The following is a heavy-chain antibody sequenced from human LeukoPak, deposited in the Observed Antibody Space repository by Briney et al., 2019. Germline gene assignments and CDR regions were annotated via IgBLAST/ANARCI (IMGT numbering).Heavy chain of an antibody. V-gene: IGHV5-51*01. CDR1: GYTFTSDW. CDR3: ARSPPYCSGGSCYPKAFDP. CDR2: IYPGDSDT. Sequence: GESLKISCKGSGYTFTSDWIAWVRQMPGKGLEYMGIIYPGDSDTRYSPSLEGHVTFSADESTSTAYLQWSSLKASDTAMYYCARSPPYCSGGSCYPKAFDPWGQGTLVTVSS. D-gene: IGHD2-15*01. J-gene: IGHJ5*02.